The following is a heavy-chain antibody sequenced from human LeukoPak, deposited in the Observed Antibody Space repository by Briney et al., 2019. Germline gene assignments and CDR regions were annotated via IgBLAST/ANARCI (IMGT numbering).Heavy chain of an antibody. CDR3: ARESHCSSTSCFPYYYYYGMDV. Sequence: GASVKVSCKASGYTFTSYDINWVRQAPGQGLEWMGWMNPNSGNTGYAQKFQGRVTMTRNTSISTAYMELSSLRSEDTAVYYCARESHCSSTSCFPYYYYYGMDVWGQGTTVTVSS. J-gene: IGHJ6*02. D-gene: IGHD2-2*01. CDR1: GYTFTSYD. V-gene: IGHV1-8*01. CDR2: MNPNSGNT.